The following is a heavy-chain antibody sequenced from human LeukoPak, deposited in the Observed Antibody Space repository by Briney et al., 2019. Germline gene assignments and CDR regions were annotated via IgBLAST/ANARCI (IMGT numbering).Heavy chain of an antibody. CDR3: ARDFHYFFDY. D-gene: IGHD3-9*01. J-gene: IGHJ4*02. CDR1: AFTFNNFP. V-gene: IGHV3-30-3*01. Sequence: GGSLRLSCTASAFTFNNFPMHWVRQPPGKGLEWVTLILKDGSDAFYADSVKGRFTISRDNSENTLFLQMNSLRAEDTAIYYCARDFHYFFDYCGQGTLVTVSS. CDR2: ILKDGSDA.